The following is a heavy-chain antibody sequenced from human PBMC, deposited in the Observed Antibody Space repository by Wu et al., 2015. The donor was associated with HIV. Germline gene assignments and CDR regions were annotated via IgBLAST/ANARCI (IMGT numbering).Heavy chain of an antibody. J-gene: IGHJ4*02. CDR2: INHSGST. CDR1: GGSFSGYY. Sequence: QVQLQQWGAGLLKPSETLSLTCAVYGGSFSGYYWSWIRQPPGKGLEWIGEINHSGSTNYNPSLKSRVTISVDTSKNQFSLKLSSVTAADTAVYYCARKGYYDSSGPYYFDYWGPGNAGHRLL. CDR3: ARKGYYDSSGPYYFDY. V-gene: IGHV4-34*01. D-gene: IGHD3-22*01.